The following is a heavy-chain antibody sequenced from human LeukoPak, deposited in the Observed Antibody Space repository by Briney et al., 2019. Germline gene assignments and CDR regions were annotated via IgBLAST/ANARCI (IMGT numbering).Heavy chain of an antibody. D-gene: IGHD3-10*01. CDR2: VYSGGAT. CDR3: ARHRLLWYMDV. Sequence: GGSLRLSCAVSGFTFSTNYMTWVRQAPGKGLEWVSDVYSGGATYYADSVKGRFTIYRDISNNIVYLQMNSLRAEDTAVYYCARHRLLWYMDVWGKGTTVTVSS. J-gene: IGHJ6*03. V-gene: IGHV3-53*01. CDR1: GFTFSTNY.